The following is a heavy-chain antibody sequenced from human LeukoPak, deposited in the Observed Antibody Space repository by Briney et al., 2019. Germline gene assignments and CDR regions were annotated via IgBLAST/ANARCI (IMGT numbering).Heavy chain of an antibody. J-gene: IGHJ4*02. D-gene: IGHD6-13*01. CDR1: GGSISSYY. V-gene: IGHV4-59*01. Sequence: SETLFLTCTVPGGSISSYYWSWIRQPPGKGLEWIGYIYYSGSTNYNPSLKSRVTISVDTSKNQFSLKLSSVTAADTAVYYCAREDYSSSWYYFDYWGQGTLVTVSS. CDR3: AREDYSSSWYYFDY. CDR2: IYYSGST.